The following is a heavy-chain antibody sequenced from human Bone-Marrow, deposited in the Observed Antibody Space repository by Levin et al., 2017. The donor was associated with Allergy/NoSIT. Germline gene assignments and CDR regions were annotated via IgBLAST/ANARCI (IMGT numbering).Heavy chain of an antibody. J-gene: IGHJ3*02. CDR3: ARLSQADQTFDI. V-gene: IGHV4-39*01. CDR2: IYYSGRA. CDR1: GVSITSNGYY. Sequence: GSLRLSCSVSGVSITSNGYYWGWIRQPPGKGLEWIGHIYYSGRAYYNSSLNSRVAISIDTSKKQFSLNLNSVTAADTAVYYCARLSQADQTFDIWGQGTMVTVSS.